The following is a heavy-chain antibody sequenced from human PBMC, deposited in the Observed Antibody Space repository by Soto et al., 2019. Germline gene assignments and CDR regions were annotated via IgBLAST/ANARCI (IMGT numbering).Heavy chain of an antibody. CDR2: IWYDGSNK. J-gene: IGHJ4*02. CDR1: GFTFSSYG. V-gene: IGHV3-33*01. CDR3: ARDGVDGYYPNGYFDY. Sequence: GGSLRLSCAASGFTFSSYGMHWVRQAPGKGLEWVAVIWYDGSNKYYADSVKGRFTISRDNSKNTLYLQMNSLRAEDTAVYYCARDGVDGYYPNGYFDYWGQGTLVTVSS. D-gene: IGHD1-26*01.